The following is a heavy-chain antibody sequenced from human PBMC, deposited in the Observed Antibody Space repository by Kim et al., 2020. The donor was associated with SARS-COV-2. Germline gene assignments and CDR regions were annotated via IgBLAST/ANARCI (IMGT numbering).Heavy chain of an antibody. Sequence: SETLSLTRPAYGGSFSGYYWSWIRQPPGKGLEWIGEINTSRSTNYNPSLKSRVSISVDTSKNQFSLKLSSVTAADTAVYYCAKEGYCSGGSCYSQPKTYWYYCMDVSGQGSKLTVSS. CDR2: INTSRST. V-gene: IGHV4-34*01. CDR3: AKEGYCSGGSCYSQPKTYWYYCMDV. D-gene: IGHD2-15*01. CDR1: GGSFSGYY. J-gene: IGHJ6*01.